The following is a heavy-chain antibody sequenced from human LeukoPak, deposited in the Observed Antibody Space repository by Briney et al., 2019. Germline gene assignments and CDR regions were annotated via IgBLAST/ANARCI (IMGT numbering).Heavy chain of an antibody. CDR3: ASYGSGSYYRTGGY. CDR2: INPNSGGT. J-gene: IGHJ4*02. D-gene: IGHD3-10*01. CDR1: GYTFTVYY. V-gene: IGHV1-2*06. Sequence: ASVKVSCKGSGYTFTVYYMHWVRQAPGQGLEWMGRINPNSGGTNYAQKFQGRVTMTRDTSISTAYMELSRLRSDDTAVYYCASYGSGSYYRTGGYWGQGTLVTVSS.